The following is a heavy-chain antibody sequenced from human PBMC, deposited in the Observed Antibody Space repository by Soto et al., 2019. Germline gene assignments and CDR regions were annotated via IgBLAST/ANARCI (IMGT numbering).Heavy chain of an antibody. CDR3: ARGRQPNQYDFWSGYYSYYYYGMDV. D-gene: IGHD3-3*01. CDR2: INPNSGGT. J-gene: IGHJ6*02. CDR1: GYTFTGYY. Sequence: ASVKVSCKASGYTFTGYYMHWVRQAPGQGLEWMGWINPNSGGTNYAQKFQGWVTMTRDTSISTAYTELSRLRSEDTAVYYCARGRQPNQYDFWSGYYSYYYYGMDVWGQGTTVTVS. V-gene: IGHV1-2*04.